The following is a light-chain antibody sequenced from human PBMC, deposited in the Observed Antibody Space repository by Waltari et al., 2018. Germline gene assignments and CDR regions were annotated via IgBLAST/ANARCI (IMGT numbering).Light chain of an antibody. CDR2: GAT. CDR1: QSISVY. V-gene: IGKV1-39*01. J-gene: IGKJ1*01. CDR3: QQSFTTLWT. Sequence: DIQMTQSPSTLSASVGDTVTISCRAGQSISVYLNWYQQKHGEAPKLLIHGATTLENGVPTRFSGSGSGTDFTLTISTLQPEDFATYYCQQSFTTLWTFGQGTEVEIK.